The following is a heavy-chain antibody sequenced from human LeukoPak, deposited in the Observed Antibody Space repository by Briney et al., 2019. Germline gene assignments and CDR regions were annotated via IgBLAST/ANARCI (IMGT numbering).Heavy chain of an antibody. Sequence: SETLSLTCTVSGGSISSYYWSWIRQSAGKGLEWIGRIYTSGSTNYNPSLKSRVTMSVDTSKNQFSVKLSSVTAADTAVHYCARDGGYGDYFDYWGQGTLVTVSS. CDR3: ARDGGYGDYFDY. CDR1: GGSISSYY. J-gene: IGHJ4*02. D-gene: IGHD4-17*01. CDR2: IYTSGST. V-gene: IGHV4-4*07.